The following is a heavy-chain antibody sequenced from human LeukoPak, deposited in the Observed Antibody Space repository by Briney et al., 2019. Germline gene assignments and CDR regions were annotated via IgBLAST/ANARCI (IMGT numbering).Heavy chain of an antibody. D-gene: IGHD4-23*01. CDR1: GYTFTSYG. V-gene: IGHV1-18*01. CDR2: ISAYNGNT. J-gene: IGHJ4*02. Sequence: AASVNASCKASGYTFTSYGISWVRQSPGQGLEWMGWISAYNGNTNYAQKLQGRVTMTTDTSTSTAYMELRSLRSDDTAVYYCVGGNSGIHDYWGQGTLVTVSS. CDR3: VGGNSGIHDY.